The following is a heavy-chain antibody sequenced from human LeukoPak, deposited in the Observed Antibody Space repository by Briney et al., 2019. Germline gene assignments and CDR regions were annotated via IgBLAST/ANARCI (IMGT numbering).Heavy chain of an antibody. V-gene: IGHV1-58*02. J-gene: IGHJ3*02. CDR2: IVVGSGNT. Sequence: PAASVKVSCKASGFTFTSSAMQWVRQARGQRLEWIGWIVVGSGNTNYAQKFQERVTITRDMSISTAYMELSSLRSEDTAVYYCAADWSAMDAFDIWGQGTMVTVSS. CDR3: AADWSAMDAFDI. CDR1: GFTFTSSA.